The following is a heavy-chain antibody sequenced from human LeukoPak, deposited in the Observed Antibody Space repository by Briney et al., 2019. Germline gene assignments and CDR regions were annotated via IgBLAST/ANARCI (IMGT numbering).Heavy chain of an antibody. CDR2: ISSSSSTI. CDR3: ARWADVLLWFGESYFDY. CDR1: GFTFSSYS. V-gene: IGHV3-48*01. J-gene: IGHJ4*02. D-gene: IGHD3-10*01. Sequence: GGSPRLSCAASGFTFSSYSMNWVRQAPGKGLEWVSYISSSSSTIYYADSVKGRFTISRDNAKNSLYLQMNSLRAEDTAVYYCARWADVLLWFGESYFDYWGQGTLVTVSS.